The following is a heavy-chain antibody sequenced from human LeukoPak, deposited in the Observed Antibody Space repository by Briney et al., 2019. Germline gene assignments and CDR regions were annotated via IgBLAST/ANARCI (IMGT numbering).Heavy chain of an antibody. V-gene: IGHV1-2*02. CDR3: ARDDPQGYEILTGHYHVFDV. J-gene: IGHJ3*01. D-gene: IGHD3-9*01. CDR1: GYIFTGFY. CDR2: INPNTGAT. Sequence: ASVKVSCKASGYIFTGFYINWVRQAPGQGLEWMGWINPNTGATHFAQKFQDRLTMTRDTSISTAYMELTTLNSDDTAVYYCARDDPQGYEILTGHYHVFDVWGQGTMVIVSS.